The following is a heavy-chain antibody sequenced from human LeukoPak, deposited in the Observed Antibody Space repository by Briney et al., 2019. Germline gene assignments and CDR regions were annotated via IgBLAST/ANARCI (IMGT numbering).Heavy chain of an antibody. CDR3: AREAMTGTRWFGP. Sequence: ASVKVSCKASGYTFTNYGISWVRQAPGQGLEWMGWISADNGNTNYAQKFQGGVTMTIDTSTRTAYMELRSLRSDDTAVYHCAREAMTGTRWFGPWGQGTLVTVSS. CDR2: ISADNGNT. J-gene: IGHJ5*02. V-gene: IGHV1-18*01. D-gene: IGHD6-19*01. CDR1: GYTFTNYG.